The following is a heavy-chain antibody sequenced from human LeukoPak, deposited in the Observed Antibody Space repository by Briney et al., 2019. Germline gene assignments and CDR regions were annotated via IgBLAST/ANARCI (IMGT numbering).Heavy chain of an antibody. V-gene: IGHV4-39*01. CDR1: GGSISSSSYY. Sequence: SETLSLTCTVSGGSISSSSYYWGWIRQPPGKGLEWIGSIYYSASTYYNPSLKSRVTISVDTSKNQFSLKLSSVTAADTAVYYCASRRTYYYDSSGYKKIDYWGQGTLVTVSS. CDR3: ASRRTYYYDSSGYKKIDY. J-gene: IGHJ4*02. CDR2: IYYSAST. D-gene: IGHD3-22*01.